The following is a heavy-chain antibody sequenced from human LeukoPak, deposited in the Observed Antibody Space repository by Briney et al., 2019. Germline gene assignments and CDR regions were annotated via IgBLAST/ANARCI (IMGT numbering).Heavy chain of an antibody. Sequence: IPGGSLRLSCAASGFTFSSYSMNWVRQAPGKGLEWVSSISSSSSYIYYADSVKGRFTISRDNSKSTLYLQMNSLRAEDTAVYYCAKEWELLFDYWGQGTLVTVSS. J-gene: IGHJ4*02. CDR2: ISSSSSYI. CDR3: AKEWELLFDY. D-gene: IGHD1-26*01. CDR1: GFTFSSYS. V-gene: IGHV3-21*04.